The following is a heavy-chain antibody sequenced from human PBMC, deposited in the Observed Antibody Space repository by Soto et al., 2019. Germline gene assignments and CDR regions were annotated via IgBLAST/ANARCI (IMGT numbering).Heavy chain of an antibody. CDR3: TRWRYSSSWPKNYYYYYGMDV. J-gene: IGHJ6*02. CDR1: GGSISSSSYY. V-gene: IGHV4-39*01. D-gene: IGHD6-13*01. CDR2: IYYSGST. Sequence: SETLSLTCTVSGGSISSSSYYWGWIRQPPGKGLEWIGSIYYSGSTYYNPSLKSRVTISVDTSKNQFSLKLSSVTAADTAVYYCTRWRYSSSWPKNYYYYYGMDVWGQGTTVTVSS.